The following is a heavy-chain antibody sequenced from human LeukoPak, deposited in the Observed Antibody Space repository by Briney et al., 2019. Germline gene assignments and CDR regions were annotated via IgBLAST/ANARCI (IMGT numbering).Heavy chain of an antibody. D-gene: IGHD1-1*01. J-gene: IGHJ4*02. CDR1: GFTFSDYY. CDR3: ARDPRTVRI. Sequence: GGSLRLSCATSGFTFSDYYMSWIRQAPGKGLEWLSYISGSGSDINYADSVKGRFTVSRDNAKNSLYLQMNSLRVEDAAVYYCARDPRTVRIWGQGTLVTVSS. V-gene: IGHV3-11*04. CDR2: ISGSGSDI.